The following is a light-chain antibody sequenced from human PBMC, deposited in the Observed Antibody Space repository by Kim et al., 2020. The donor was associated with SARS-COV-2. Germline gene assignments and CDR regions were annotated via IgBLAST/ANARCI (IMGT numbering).Light chain of an antibody. Sequence: DIQMTQSPSSVSASVGDRVTITCRASQGISSCLQWYQQKPGKAPKTLIYAASKLQTGVPSRFSGSGSGTDFTDTISSLQPEDFATYYCQQYDHHPRTFGGGTKVDIK. CDR2: AAS. CDR1: QGISSC. V-gene: IGKV1-33*01. J-gene: IGKJ4*01. CDR3: QQYDHHPRT.